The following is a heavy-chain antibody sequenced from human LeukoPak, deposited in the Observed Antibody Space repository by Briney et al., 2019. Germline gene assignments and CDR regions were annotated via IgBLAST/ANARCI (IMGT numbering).Heavy chain of an antibody. CDR1: GGTFSSYA. V-gene: IGHV1-69*04. D-gene: IGHD3-3*01. CDR2: IIPILGIA. Sequence: SVKVSCKASGGTFSSYAISWVRQAPGQGLEWMGRIIPILGIANYAQKFQGRVTITADKSTSTAYMELSSLRPEDTAVYYCATIFGVVTNFDYWGQGTLVTVSS. CDR3: ATIFGVVTNFDY. J-gene: IGHJ4*02.